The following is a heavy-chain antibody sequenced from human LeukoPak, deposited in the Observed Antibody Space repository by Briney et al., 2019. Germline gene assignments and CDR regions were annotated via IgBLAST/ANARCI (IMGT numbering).Heavy chain of an antibody. D-gene: IGHD7-27*01. CDR1: GFTFGSYW. CDR3: AAGDYFDY. V-gene: IGHV3-7*01. CDR2: IKQDGSEK. J-gene: IGHJ4*02. Sequence: QAGGSLRLSCAASGFTFGSYWMSWVRQAPGKGLEWVANIKQDGSEKNYVDSVKGRFTISRDNAKNSVYLQMNSLRAEDTAVYYCAAGDYFDYWGQGILVAVSS.